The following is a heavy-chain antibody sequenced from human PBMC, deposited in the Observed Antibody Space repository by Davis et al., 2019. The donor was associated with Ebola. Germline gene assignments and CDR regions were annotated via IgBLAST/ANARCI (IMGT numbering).Heavy chain of an antibody. CDR3: ARAKGNILTGYYTGFDY. CDR2: ISAYNGNT. V-gene: IGHV1-18*01. Sequence: ASVKVSCKASGYTFTSYGISWVRQAPGQGLEWMGWISAYNGNTNYAQKLQGRVTMTTDTSTSTAYMELSSLRSEDTAVYYCARAKGNILTGYYTGFDYWGQGTLVTVSS. CDR1: GYTFTSYG. J-gene: IGHJ4*02. D-gene: IGHD3-9*01.